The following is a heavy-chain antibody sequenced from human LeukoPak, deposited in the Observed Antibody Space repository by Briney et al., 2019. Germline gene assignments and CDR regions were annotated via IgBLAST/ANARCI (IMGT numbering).Heavy chain of an antibody. CDR2: INPNSGGT. D-gene: IGHD2-2*02. CDR3: ARDWAHFGQCSSSNCYTRNWFDP. Sequence: GASVKVSCKASGYTFTGYYMHWVRQAAGQGLEGMGWINPNSGGTNYAQKFQGRVTMTRDTSISTAYMELRSLRSDDTAVYYCARDWAHFGQCSSSNCYTRNWFDPWGQGTLVIVSS. CDR1: GYTFTGYY. V-gene: IGHV1-2*02. J-gene: IGHJ5*02.